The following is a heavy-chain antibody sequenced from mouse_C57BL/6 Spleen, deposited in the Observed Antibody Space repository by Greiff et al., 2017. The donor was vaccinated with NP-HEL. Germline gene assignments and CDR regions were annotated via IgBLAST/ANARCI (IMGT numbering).Heavy chain of an antibody. V-gene: IGHV1-82*01. J-gene: IGHJ4*01. CDR3: AREEGYYYAMDY. CDR2: IYPGDGDT. Sequence: VQRVESGPELVKPGASVKISCKASGYAFSSSWMNWVKQRPGKGLEWIGRIYPGDGDTNYNGKFKGKATLTADKSSSTAYMQLSSLTSEDSAVYFCAREEGYYYAMDYWGQGTSVTVSS. CDR1: GYAFSSSW. D-gene: IGHD2-2*01.